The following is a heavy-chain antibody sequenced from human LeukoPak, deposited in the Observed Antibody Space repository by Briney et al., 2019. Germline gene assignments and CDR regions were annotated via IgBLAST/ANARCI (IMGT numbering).Heavy chain of an antibody. D-gene: IGHD5-12*01. J-gene: IGHJ4*02. Sequence: PSETLSLTCTVSGGSISSYYWSWIRQPPGKGLEWIGYIYYSGSTNYNPSLKSRVTISVDTSKNQFSLKLSSVTAADTAVYYCARVEGIVATIYYWGQGTLVTVSS. CDR2: IYYSGST. V-gene: IGHV4-59*08. CDR1: GGSISSYY. CDR3: ARVEGIVATIYY.